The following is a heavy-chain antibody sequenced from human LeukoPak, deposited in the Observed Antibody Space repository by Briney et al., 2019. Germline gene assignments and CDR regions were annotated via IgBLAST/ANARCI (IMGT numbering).Heavy chain of an antibody. CDR3: ASSRAGGYFDY. V-gene: IGHV1-18*04. CDR2: ISAYNGNT. J-gene: IGHJ4*02. D-gene: IGHD3-16*01. Sequence: ASVKASCKASGSTFTSYGVGWVRPAAGQGLEWMGWISAYNGNTNYAQNLQGRVTMTTDTSTSTAYMELRSLRSDDTAVYYCASSRAGGYFDYWGQGTLVTVSS. CDR1: GSTFTSYG.